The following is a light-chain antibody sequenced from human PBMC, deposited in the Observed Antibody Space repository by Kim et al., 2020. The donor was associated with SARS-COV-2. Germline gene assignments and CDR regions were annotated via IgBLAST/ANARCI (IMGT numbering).Light chain of an antibody. J-gene: IGKJ2*01. CDR3: LQGYSTPYT. CDR2: AAS. Sequence: SASVGDRVTITCRANQSISSYLDWYQQKPGKAPKLLIYAASSLQSGVPPRFSGSGSGTDFTLTISSLQPEDFATYYCLQGYSTPYTFGQGTKLEI. CDR1: QSISSY. V-gene: IGKV1-39*01.